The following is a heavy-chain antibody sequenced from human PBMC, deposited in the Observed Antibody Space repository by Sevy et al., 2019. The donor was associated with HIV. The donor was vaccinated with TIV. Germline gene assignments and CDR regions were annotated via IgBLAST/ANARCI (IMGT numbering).Heavy chain of an antibody. J-gene: IGHJ4*02. D-gene: IGHD3-10*01. Sequence: GGSLRLSCTASGFTFSAYSMNWVRQAPGKGLEWLSYISTGTDHIYYADSAKGRFTISRDDAKKSVYLEMKSLRDQDTALYYCVRRGVDAYNVYFDLWGQGTLATVSS. CDR3: VRRGVDAYNVYFDL. CDR2: ISTGTDHI. V-gene: IGHV3-21*05. CDR1: GFTFSAYS.